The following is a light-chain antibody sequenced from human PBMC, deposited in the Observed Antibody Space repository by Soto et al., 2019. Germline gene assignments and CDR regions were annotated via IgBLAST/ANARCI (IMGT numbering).Light chain of an antibody. CDR1: SGSIASYY. V-gene: IGLV6-57*04. Sequence: NFMLTQPHSVSESPGKTVTISCTRSSGSIASYYVQWYQQRPGSAPTTVISEDNQRPSGVPDRFSGSIDSSSNSASLTISGLKTEDEADYYCQTYDSSSVVFGGGTKVTVL. J-gene: IGLJ2*01. CDR2: EDN. CDR3: QTYDSSSVV.